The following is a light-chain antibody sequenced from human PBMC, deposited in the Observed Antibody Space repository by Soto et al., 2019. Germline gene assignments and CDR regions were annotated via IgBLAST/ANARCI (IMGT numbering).Light chain of an antibody. J-gene: IGKJ5*01. CDR3: QQYNNWPPIT. CDR2: GAS. V-gene: IGKV3-15*01. CDR1: QSVGGS. Sequence: EIVLTQSPATLSLSPGEIVTLSCRASQSVGGSLAWYRQKPGQAPSLLVYGASTRATGIPARFSGSGSGTEFTLTISSLQSEDFAVYYCQQYNNWPPITFGQGTRLEIK.